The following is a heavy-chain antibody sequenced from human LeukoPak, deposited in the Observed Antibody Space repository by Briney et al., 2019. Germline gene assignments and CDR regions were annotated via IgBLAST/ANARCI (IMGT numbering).Heavy chain of an antibody. V-gene: IGHV4-38-2*02. Sequence: SETLSLTCTVSGYSISSGYFWGWIRQPPGKGLEWIGSFYHSGITYYNPSLKSRVTISFDTAKNQFSLKVSSVTAADTAVYYCARDRAYYYYYMDVWGKGTTVTVSS. CDR3: ARDRAYYYYYMDV. D-gene: IGHD3-10*01. CDR2: FYHSGIT. J-gene: IGHJ6*03. CDR1: GYSISSGYF.